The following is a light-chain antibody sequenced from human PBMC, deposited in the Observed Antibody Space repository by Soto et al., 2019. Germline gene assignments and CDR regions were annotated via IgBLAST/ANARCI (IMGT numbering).Light chain of an antibody. V-gene: IGKV1-39*01. J-gene: IGKJ2*01. CDR3: QQSYSIPYT. CDR2: TSG. Sequence: IKMTQSPSSLSAYVGDRVTITCRASQRITTYLNWYQQKPGKAPKLLISTSGTLQRGVPSRFSGSGSGTDFTLTITALRPEDFATYFCQQSYSIPYTFGQGTKLEIK. CDR1: QRITTY.